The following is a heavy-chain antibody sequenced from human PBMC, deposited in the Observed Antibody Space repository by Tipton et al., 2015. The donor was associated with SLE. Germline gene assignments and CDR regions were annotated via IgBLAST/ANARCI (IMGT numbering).Heavy chain of an antibody. CDR2: ISSSSSYI. CDR3: AGGGEEYSSSWDWYFDL. Sequence: GSLRLSCAASGFTFSSYSMNWVRQAPGKGLEWVSSISSSSSYIYYADSVKGRFTISRDNAKNSLYLQMNSLRAEDTAVYYCAGGGEEYSSSWDWYFDLWGRGTLVTVSS. J-gene: IGHJ2*01. CDR1: GFTFSSYS. V-gene: IGHV3-21*01. D-gene: IGHD6-6*01.